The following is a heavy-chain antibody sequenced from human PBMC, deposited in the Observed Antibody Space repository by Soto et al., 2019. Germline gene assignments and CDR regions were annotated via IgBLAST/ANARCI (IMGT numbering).Heavy chain of an antibody. CDR1: GFTFSSYG. Sequence: QVQLVESGGGVVQPGRSLRLSCAASGFTFSSYGMHWVRQAPGKGLEWVAVISYDGSNKYYADSVKGRFTISRDNSKNTLYLQMNRLRAEDTAVYYCAKDRESRSYPDYLGQGTLVTVSS. CDR3: AKDRESRSYPDY. J-gene: IGHJ4*02. CDR2: ISYDGSNK. V-gene: IGHV3-30*18. D-gene: IGHD6-6*01.